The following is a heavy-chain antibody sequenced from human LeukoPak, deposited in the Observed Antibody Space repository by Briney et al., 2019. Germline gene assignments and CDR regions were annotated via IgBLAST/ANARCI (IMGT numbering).Heavy chain of an antibody. Sequence: ASVKVSCKASGYTFTTYDINWVRQATGQGLEWMGWMNPNSGNTGYAQKFQGRVTITRNTSISTAYMELSSLRSEDTAVYYCARPLNYNWNDDSEGDWFDPWGQGTLVTVSS. V-gene: IGHV1-8*03. D-gene: IGHD1-20*01. CDR1: GYTFTTYD. J-gene: IGHJ5*02. CDR3: ARPLNYNWNDDSEGDWFDP. CDR2: MNPNSGNT.